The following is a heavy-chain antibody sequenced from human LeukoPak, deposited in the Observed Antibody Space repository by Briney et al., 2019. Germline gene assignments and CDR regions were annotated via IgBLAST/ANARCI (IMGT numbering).Heavy chain of an antibody. CDR1: GFTFSTYS. CDR2: IDSSSGYI. CDR3: ATLPNWGLARDY. Sequence: GGSLRLSCAASGFTFSTYSMNWVRQAPGKGLEWVSSIDSSSGYIYYADSVKGRFTISRDNAKNSLYLQMNGLRAEDTAVYYCATLPNWGLARDYWGQGTLVTVSS. D-gene: IGHD7-27*01. V-gene: IGHV3-21*01. J-gene: IGHJ4*02.